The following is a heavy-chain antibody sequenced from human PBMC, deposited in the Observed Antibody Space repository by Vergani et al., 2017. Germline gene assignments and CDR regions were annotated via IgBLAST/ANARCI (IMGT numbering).Heavy chain of an antibody. CDR1: GASIRSSNYY. D-gene: IGHD6-19*01. Sequence: QLQLQESGPGLVKPSATLSLTCSVSGASIRSSNYYWGWIRQPPGKGLEWIASIYYSGSTYYNPSLKSRVTISVDTSKNQFSLNLSSLTAADTVVYFCARHSTVEWLVKLGWIDPWGQGILVTVSS. V-gene: IGHV4-39*01. J-gene: IGHJ5*02. CDR2: IYYSGST. CDR3: ARHSTVEWLVKLGWIDP.